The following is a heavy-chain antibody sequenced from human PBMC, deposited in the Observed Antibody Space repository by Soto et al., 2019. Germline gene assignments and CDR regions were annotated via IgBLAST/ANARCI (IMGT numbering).Heavy chain of an antibody. CDR2: INHSGST. CDR1: GGSFSGYY. J-gene: IGHJ4*02. CDR3: ARGRPPHYTSTKGDYFDY. D-gene: IGHD4-4*01. Sequence: QVQLQQWGAGLLKPSETLSLTCAVYGGSFSGYYWSWIRQPPGKGLEWIGEINHSGSTNYNPSLKSRVTISVETSKNQFSLKLSSVTAADTAVYYCARGRPPHYTSTKGDYFDYWGQGTLVTVSS. V-gene: IGHV4-34*01.